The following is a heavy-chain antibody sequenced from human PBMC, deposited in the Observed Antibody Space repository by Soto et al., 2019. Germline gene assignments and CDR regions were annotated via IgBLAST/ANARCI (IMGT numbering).Heavy chain of an antibody. Sequence: SVKVSCKAPGGTFSSYAISWVRQAPGQGLEWMGGIIPIFGTANYAQKFQGRVTITADESTSTAYMELSSLRSEDTAVYYCASSTVTTYYYYGMDVWGQGTTVTVSS. J-gene: IGHJ6*02. V-gene: IGHV1-69*13. CDR2: IIPIFGTA. CDR1: GGTFSSYA. CDR3: ASSTVTTYYYYGMDV. D-gene: IGHD4-4*01.